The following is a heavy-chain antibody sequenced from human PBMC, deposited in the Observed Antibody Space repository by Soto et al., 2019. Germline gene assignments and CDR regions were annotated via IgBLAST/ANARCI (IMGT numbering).Heavy chain of an antibody. V-gene: IGHV3-30-3*01. Sequence: GGSLRLSCAASGFTFSSYAMHWVRQAPGKGLEWVAVISYDGSNKYYADSVKGRFTISRDNSKNTLYLQMNSLRAEDTAVYYCARDDSYYDSSGYYHSALDYWGQGTLVTVSS. CDR1: GFTFSSYA. D-gene: IGHD3-22*01. CDR3: ARDDSYYDSSGYYHSALDY. CDR2: ISYDGSNK. J-gene: IGHJ4*02.